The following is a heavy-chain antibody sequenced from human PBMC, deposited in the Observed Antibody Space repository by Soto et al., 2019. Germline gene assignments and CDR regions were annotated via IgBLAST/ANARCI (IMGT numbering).Heavy chain of an antibody. CDR2: ISSGGDRR. CDR3: ARIGYSSSSFEY. J-gene: IGHJ4*02. V-gene: IGHV3-23*01. Sequence: PGGSLRLSCAASGFTLTTYAMSWVLQAPGKGLEWVSTISSGGDRRYYADSVKGRFTISRDNSKNTLYLQVNGLRAEDTAVYYCARIGYSSSSFEYWGQGTRVTVSS. CDR1: GFTLTTYA. D-gene: IGHD6-6*01.